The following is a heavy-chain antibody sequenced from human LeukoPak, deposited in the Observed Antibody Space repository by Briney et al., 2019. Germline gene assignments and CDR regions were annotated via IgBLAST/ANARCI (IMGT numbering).Heavy chain of an antibody. CDR1: GFTFSDAW. Sequence: PGGSLRLSCVGSGFTFSDAWMSWVRQAPGKGLEWVGRIKSKSDGGTIDYAAPVKGRFTISRDDSRNTLYLQMNSLKPEDTAVHYCTTRRQDGWWGQGTLVTVS. D-gene: IGHD2-15*01. CDR3: TTRRQDGW. CDR2: IKSKSDGGTI. J-gene: IGHJ4*02. V-gene: IGHV3-15*01.